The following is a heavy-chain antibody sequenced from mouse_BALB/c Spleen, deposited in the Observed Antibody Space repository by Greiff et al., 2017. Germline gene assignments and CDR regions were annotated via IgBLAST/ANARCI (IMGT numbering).Heavy chain of an antibody. CDR2: INSNGGST. J-gene: IGHJ1*01. D-gene: IGHD1-1*01. Sequence: DVMLVESGGGLVQPGGSLKLSCAASGFTFSSYGMSWVRQTPDKRLELVATINSNGGSTYYPDSVKGRFTISRDNAKNTLYLQMSSLKSEDTAMYYCARAYYYGSSYGYFDVWGAGTTVTVSS. V-gene: IGHV5-6-3*01. CDR1: GFTFSSYG. CDR3: ARAYYYGSSYGYFDV.